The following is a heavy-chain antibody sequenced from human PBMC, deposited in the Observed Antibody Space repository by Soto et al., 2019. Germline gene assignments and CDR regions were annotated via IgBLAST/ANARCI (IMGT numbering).Heavy chain of an antibody. D-gene: IGHD7-27*01. CDR3: AREPSPWGSKAFDI. Sequence: ASVKVSCKASGYTFTGYYMHWVRQAPGQGLEWMGWINPNSGGTNYAQKFQGWVTMTRDTSISTAYMELSRLRSDDTAVYYCAREPSPWGSKAFDIWGQGTMVTVSS. V-gene: IGHV1-2*04. CDR1: GYTFTGYY. J-gene: IGHJ3*02. CDR2: INPNSGGT.